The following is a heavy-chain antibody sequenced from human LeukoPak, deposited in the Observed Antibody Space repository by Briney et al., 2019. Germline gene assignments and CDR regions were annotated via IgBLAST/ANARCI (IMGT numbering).Heavy chain of an antibody. V-gene: IGHV1-18*01. CDR3: ARDFPWFGELLGPYYYYYYMDV. Sequence: ASVKVSCKASGFALTTYNIVWLRRAPGQGLEWVGWITAFNDNTNYAQRFQGRVTMTRDTSTSTAYMELRSLRSDDTAVYYCARDFPWFGELLGPYYYYYYMDVWGKGTTVTISS. J-gene: IGHJ6*03. D-gene: IGHD3-10*01. CDR1: GFALTTYN. CDR2: ITAFNDNT.